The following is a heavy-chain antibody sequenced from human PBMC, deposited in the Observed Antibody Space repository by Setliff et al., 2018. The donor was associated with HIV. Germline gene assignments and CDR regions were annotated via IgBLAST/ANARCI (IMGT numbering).Heavy chain of an antibody. D-gene: IGHD3-3*01. CDR2: IYYSGST. CDR1: GGSISSGGYY. V-gene: IGHV4-31*03. CDR3: ASSTKYYDFWSGYQPFDY. J-gene: IGHJ4*02. Sequence: SETLSLTCTVSGGSISSGGYYWSWIRQHPGKGLEWIGYIYYSGSTYYNPSLKSRVTISVDTSKNQFSLKLGSVTAADTAVYYCASSTKYYDFWSGYQPFDYWGQGTLVTVSS.